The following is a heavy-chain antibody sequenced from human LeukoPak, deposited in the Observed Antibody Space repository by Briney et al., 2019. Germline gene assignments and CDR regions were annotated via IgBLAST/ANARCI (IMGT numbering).Heavy chain of an antibody. D-gene: IGHD2-2*01. CDR2: IRYDGSNK. CDR1: GFSSSNYG. J-gene: IGHJ5*02. V-gene: IGHV3-30*02. Sequence: GGSLRLSCAASGFSSSNYGMHRVRQAPGKGLEWVAFIRYDGSNKYYADSVKGRFTISRDNSKHTLYLQMNSLRPEDTAVYYCAKDGSPVAIFPYNWVDPWGQGTLVTVSS. CDR3: AKDGSPVAIFPYNWVDP.